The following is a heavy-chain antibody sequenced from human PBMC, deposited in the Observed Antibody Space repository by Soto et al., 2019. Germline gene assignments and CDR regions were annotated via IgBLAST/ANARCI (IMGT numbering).Heavy chain of an antibody. CDR2: ITPMFGTP. CDR1: GGTFSSYT. CDR3: ARDGTLYDSSAYYYLY. Sequence: SVKVSCKASGGTFSSYTITWVRQAPGQGLEWMGGITPMFGTPNYAQKFQGRVTITADESTSTAYMELSSLRSEDTAMYYCARDGTLYDSSAYYYLYWGQGTLVTVSS. V-gene: IGHV1-69*13. J-gene: IGHJ4*02. D-gene: IGHD3-22*01.